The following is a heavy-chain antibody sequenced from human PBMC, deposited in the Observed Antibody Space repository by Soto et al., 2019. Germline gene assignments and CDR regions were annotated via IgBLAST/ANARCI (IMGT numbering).Heavy chain of an antibody. V-gene: IGHV4-39*01. CDR2: IYYSGST. D-gene: IGHD6-19*01. CDR1: GGSISSSSYY. Sequence: SETLSLTCTVSGGSISSSSYYWGWIRQPPGKGLEWIGSIYYSGSTYYNPSLKSRVTISVDTSKKQLSLQRSSVTAADSAGYYCARPRYSSGWLDYWGQGTLVTVSS. CDR3: ARPRYSSGWLDY. J-gene: IGHJ4*02.